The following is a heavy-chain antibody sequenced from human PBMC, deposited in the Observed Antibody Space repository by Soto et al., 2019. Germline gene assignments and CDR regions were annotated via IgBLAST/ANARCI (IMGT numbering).Heavy chain of an antibody. V-gene: IGHV3-48*03. CDR2: ISSSGSTI. CDR3: AYYMVRGASHYYYYGMDV. D-gene: IGHD3-10*01. J-gene: IGHJ6*02. Sequence: HPGGSLRLSCAASGFTFSSYEMNWVRQAPGKGLEWVSYISSSGSTIYYADSVKGRFTISRDNAKNSLYLQMNSLRAEDTAVYYCAYYMVRGASHYYYYGMDVWGQGTTVTVSS. CDR1: GFTFSSYE.